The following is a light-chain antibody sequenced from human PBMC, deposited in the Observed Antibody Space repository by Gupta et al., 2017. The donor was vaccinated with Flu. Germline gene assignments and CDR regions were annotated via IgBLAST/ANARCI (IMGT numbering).Light chain of an antibody. V-gene: IGLV2-14*01. CDR1: SSDVGGYNY. J-gene: IGLJ2*01. Sequence: QSALTQPASVSGSPGQSITISCTETSSDVGGYNYVSWYQQRPGKAPKLMIYDVSNRPSGVSNRFSGSKSGNTASLTISGLQAEDEADYYCSSYTSGSALVVVFGGGTKRTVL. CDR2: DVS. CDR3: SSYTSGSALVVV.